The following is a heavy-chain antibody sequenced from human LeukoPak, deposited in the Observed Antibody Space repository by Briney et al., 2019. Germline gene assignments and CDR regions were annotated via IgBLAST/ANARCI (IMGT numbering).Heavy chain of an antibody. CDR3: AKVTGAPVGAATD. Sequence: GGSLRLSCAASGFTFNIYAMSWVRQAPGKGLEWVSAISGTGSTTYYADSVKGRFTISRDNSKNTLYLQLNSLRADDTAVYYCAKVTGAPVGAATDWGQGTPVTVSS. CDR2: ISGTGSTT. CDR1: GFTFNIYA. J-gene: IGHJ4*02. V-gene: IGHV3-23*01. D-gene: IGHD1-26*01.